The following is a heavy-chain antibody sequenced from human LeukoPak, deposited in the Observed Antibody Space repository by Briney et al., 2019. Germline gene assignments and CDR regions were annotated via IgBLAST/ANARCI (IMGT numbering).Heavy chain of an antibody. Sequence: ASVKVSCKASGYTFTSYGISWVRQAPGQGLEWMGWISAYNGNTNYAQKLQGRVTMTTDTSTSIAYMELRSLRSDDTAVYYCARDIWDIVVVVADTYFDYWGQGTLVTVSS. CDR3: ARDIWDIVVVVADTYFDY. V-gene: IGHV1-18*01. D-gene: IGHD2-15*01. CDR1: GYTFTSYG. J-gene: IGHJ4*02. CDR2: ISAYNGNT.